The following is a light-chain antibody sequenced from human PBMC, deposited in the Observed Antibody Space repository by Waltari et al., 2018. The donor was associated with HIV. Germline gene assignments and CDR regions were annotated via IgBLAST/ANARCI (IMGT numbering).Light chain of an antibody. CDR3: CAYAGSTTYVI. V-gene: IGLV2-23*02. J-gene: IGLJ2*01. CDR1: RSDVGGYNL. CDR2: EVS. Sequence: QSALPQPASVSASPGPSTTISCTGTRSDVGGYNLASWYQQHPGKAPKLMIYEVSKRPSGVSNRFSGSKSGNTASLTISGLRAEDEADYYCCAYAGSTTYVIFGGGTKLTVL.